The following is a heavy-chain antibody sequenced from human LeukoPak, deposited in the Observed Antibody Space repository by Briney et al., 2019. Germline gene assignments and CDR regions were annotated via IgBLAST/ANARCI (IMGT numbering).Heavy chain of an antibody. D-gene: IGHD5-12*01. Sequence: KPSETLSLTCTVSARSISSYYWSWIRQPARKGLEWIGRIYTSGSNNYNPSPKSQVTMSEDTSKNQFSLKLSSVSAADTAVYYCASERGYSGYGKSSYYYYGMDVWGQGTTVTVSS. CDR2: IYTSGSN. CDR1: ARSISSYY. CDR3: ASERGYSGYGKSSYYYYGMDV. J-gene: IGHJ6*02. V-gene: IGHV4-4*07.